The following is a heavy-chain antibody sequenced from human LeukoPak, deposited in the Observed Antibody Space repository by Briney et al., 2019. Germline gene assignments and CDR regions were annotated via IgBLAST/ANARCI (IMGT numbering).Heavy chain of an antibody. J-gene: IGHJ4*02. CDR1: GFTVSSNY. D-gene: IGHD6-19*01. Sequence: PVGSLGLSCAASGFTVSSNYMSWVRQPPGKGLEWIGEIHRSGSPNYNPSLQSRVTVSIDTSKNQFSLKLSSVTAADTAVYYCASGAVAGNQDYWGQATMVTVSS. CDR3: ASGAVAGNQDY. V-gene: IGHV4-4*02. CDR2: IHRSGSP.